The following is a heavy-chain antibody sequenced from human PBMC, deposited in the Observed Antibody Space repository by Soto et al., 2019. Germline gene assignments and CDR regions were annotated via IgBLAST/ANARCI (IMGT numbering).Heavy chain of an antibody. D-gene: IGHD3-3*01. Sequence: ASVKVSCKASGYSFSSYGISWVRQAPGQGLDWMGWISVNNGNTDYAPKFQGRVTMTTDTSTSTAYMELRSLRSDDTAVYYCATSYDSGFDPWGQGTLVTVSS. J-gene: IGHJ5*02. CDR3: ATSYDSGFDP. CDR1: GYSFSSYG. V-gene: IGHV1-18*04. CDR2: ISVNNGNT.